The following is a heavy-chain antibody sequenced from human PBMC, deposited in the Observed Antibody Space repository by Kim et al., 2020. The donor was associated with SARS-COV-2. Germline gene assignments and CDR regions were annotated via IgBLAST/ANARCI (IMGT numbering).Heavy chain of an antibody. CDR1: GFTFSSYA. J-gene: IGHJ4*02. V-gene: IGHV3-23*01. D-gene: IGHD2-15*01. CDR2: ISGSGGST. Sequence: GGSLRLSCAASGFTFSSYAMSWVRQAPGKGLEWVSAISGSGGSTYYADSVKGRFTISRDNSKNTLYLQMNSLRAEDTAVYYCAKGRPHCSGGSCPWGVDYWGQGTLVTVSS. CDR3: AKGRPHCSGGSCPWGVDY.